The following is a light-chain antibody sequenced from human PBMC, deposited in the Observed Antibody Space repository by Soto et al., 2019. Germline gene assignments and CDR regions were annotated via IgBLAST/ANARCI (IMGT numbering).Light chain of an antibody. CDR3: QQYGSGSWS. CDR1: QIVDTKY. CDR2: GAS. J-gene: IGKJ1*01. Sequence: DIVLRQSPGTLSLSPGERVTLSCRAIQIVDTKYLAWYQFKHGQAPRFIIVGASGRATGIPEPFSGRGSGPPFTRTISRLEPEAFAAYYCQQYGSGSWSCGQGTRVEI. V-gene: IGKV3-20*01.